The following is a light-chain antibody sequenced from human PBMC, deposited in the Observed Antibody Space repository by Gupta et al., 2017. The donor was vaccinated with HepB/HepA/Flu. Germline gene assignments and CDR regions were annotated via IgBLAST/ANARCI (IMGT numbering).Light chain of an antibody. Sequence: QSVLTQPPSVSGAPGQRVTISCTGSSSNIGAGYDVHWYQQLPGTAPKLLIYDNNNRPSGVPDRVSGSKSGTSASLAITGLQAEDEADYYCQSYDSSLSGYVVFGGGTKLAVL. V-gene: IGLV1-40*01. CDR3: QSYDSSLSGYVV. J-gene: IGLJ2*01. CDR2: DNN. CDR1: SSNIGAGYD.